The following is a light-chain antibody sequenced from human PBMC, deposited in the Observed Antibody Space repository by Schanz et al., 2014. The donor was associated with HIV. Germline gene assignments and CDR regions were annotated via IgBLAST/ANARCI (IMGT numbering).Light chain of an antibody. Sequence: ETVMTQSPATLSVSPGESATLSCRASQSVSSNLAWYQQKPGQAPRLLIYGASSRATGIADRFSGSGSGTDFTLTISRLEPEDVAVYSCQQYSTSPRTFGQGTRLEIK. CDR2: GAS. CDR1: QSVSSN. CDR3: QQYSTSPRT. J-gene: IGKJ1*01. V-gene: IGKV3-20*01.